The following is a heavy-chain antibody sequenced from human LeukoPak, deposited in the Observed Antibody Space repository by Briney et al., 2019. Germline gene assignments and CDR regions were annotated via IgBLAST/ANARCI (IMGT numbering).Heavy chain of an antibody. D-gene: IGHD3-10*01. CDR1: GGSISSSRDE. Sequence: SETLSLTCTVSGGSISSSRDEWGRSRRPRGEGLEWIYYIYYNVSTDDNPSRKSRFTISINPSRHQFSLKMSSVTAADTAVYYCARGVRRSYFDYYMDVWGKGTTVTVSS. J-gene: IGHJ6*03. CDR2: IYYNVST. V-gene: IGHV4-61*05. CDR3: ARGVRRSYFDYYMDV.